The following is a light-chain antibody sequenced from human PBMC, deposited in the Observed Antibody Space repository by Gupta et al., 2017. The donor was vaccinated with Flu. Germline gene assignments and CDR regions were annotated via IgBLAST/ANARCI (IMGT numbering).Light chain of an antibody. J-gene: IGLJ1*01. Sequence: PGETARITCSEDAWPNQYIYWYQQKPGPAPRLMIYNDTERPSGIPERFSGSTSGTTVTLTISGVQAEDEADYYCQSEDSSGRGVFGTGTKLTVL. CDR2: NDT. CDR1: AWPNQY. CDR3: QSEDSSGRGV. V-gene: IGLV3-25*03.